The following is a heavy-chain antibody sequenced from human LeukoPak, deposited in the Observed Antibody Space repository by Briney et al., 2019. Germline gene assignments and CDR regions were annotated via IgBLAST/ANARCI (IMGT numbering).Heavy chain of an antibody. Sequence: GGSLRLSCAASGFTFSSYAMSWVRQAPGKGLEWVSYISSSSSYTNYADSVKGRFTISRDNAKNSLYLQMDSLRAEDTAVYYCARSGDGYCSSTSCFFADYWGQGTLVTVSS. V-gene: IGHV3-21*05. CDR2: ISSSSSYT. CDR3: ARSGDGYCSSTSCFFADY. D-gene: IGHD2-2*01. J-gene: IGHJ4*02. CDR1: GFTFSSYA.